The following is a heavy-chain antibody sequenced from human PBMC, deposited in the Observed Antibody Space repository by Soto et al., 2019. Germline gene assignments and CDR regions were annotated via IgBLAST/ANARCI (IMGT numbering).Heavy chain of an antibody. Sequence: EVQLVESGGDSVKPGGSLRLSCLTSGFTFNNAWMNWVRQTPGKGLEWVGRIKRKSEGETTDYAGPVKNRFSLSRDDSQKILWMQMNILKNEDTGVYYGTSDLLQTGLFDSWGQGTLVTLSS. CDR1: GFTFNNAW. CDR2: IKRKSEGETT. V-gene: IGHV3-15*07. D-gene: IGHD1-1*01. J-gene: IGHJ4*02. CDR3: TSDLLQTGLFDS.